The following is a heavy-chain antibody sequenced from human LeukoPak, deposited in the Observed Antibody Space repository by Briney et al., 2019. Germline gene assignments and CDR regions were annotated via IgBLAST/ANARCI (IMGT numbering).Heavy chain of an antibody. CDR1: GFTFIGYG. CDR2: IWYDGSNK. Sequence: GGSLRLSCAASGFTFIGYGMHWVRQAPGKGLEWVAVIWYDGSNKYYADSVKGRFTISRDNSKNTLYLQMNSLRAEDTAVYYCARDGIWDYDSSPYGMDVWGQGTTVTVSS. J-gene: IGHJ6*02. D-gene: IGHD3-22*01. V-gene: IGHV3-33*01. CDR3: ARDGIWDYDSSPYGMDV.